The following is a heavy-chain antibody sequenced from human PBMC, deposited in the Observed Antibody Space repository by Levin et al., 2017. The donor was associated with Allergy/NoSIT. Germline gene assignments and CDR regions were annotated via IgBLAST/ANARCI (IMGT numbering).Heavy chain of an antibody. CDR3: ARIPSEYYYFYMDV. D-gene: IGHD6-6*01. V-gene: IGHV3-48*01. Sequence: LSLTCAASGFTFRSFSMNWVRQAPGKGLEWVSYVRSDTGSRYYADSVKGRFTISRDNAKNSLYLQMNSLRAEDTAVYYCARIPSEYYYFYMDVWGKGTTVIVSS. CDR1: GFTFRSFS. J-gene: IGHJ6*03. CDR2: VRSDTGSR.